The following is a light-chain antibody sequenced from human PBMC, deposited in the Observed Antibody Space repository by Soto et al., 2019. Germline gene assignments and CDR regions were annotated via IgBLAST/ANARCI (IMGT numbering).Light chain of an antibody. CDR3: QQYNNWPKT. CDR2: GAS. CDR1: QSVSSN. V-gene: IGKV3-15*01. Sequence: EIVMTQSPATLSVSPGERATLSCRASQSVSSNLPWYQQKPGQAPRLLIYGASTRATGIPARFSGSGSGTEFTLTISSLQSEDFAVYYCQQYNNWPKTFGQGTKVDIK. J-gene: IGKJ1*01.